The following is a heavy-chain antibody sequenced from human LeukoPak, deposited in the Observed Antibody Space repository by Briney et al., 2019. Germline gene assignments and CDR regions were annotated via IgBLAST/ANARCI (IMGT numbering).Heavy chain of an antibody. D-gene: IGHD6-13*01. V-gene: IGHV4-31*03. CDR2: IYYSGST. CDR3: ARDSGIAAAGTWFDP. Sequence: SQTLSLTCTVSGGSISSGGYNWSWIRQHPGKGLEWIGYIYYSGSTYYNPSLKSRVTISVDTSKNQFSLKLSSVTAAGTAVYYCARDSGIAAAGTWFDPWGQGTLVTVSS. CDR1: GGSISSGGYN. J-gene: IGHJ5*02.